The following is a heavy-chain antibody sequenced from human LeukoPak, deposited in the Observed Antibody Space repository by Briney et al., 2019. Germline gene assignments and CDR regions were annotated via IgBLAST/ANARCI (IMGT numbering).Heavy chain of an antibody. D-gene: IGHD3-16*02. CDR2: ISAYNGNT. CDR1: GYTFTSYG. V-gene: IGHV1-18*01. J-gene: IGHJ4*02. Sequence: GASVKVSCKASGYTFTSYGISWVRQAPGQGLEWMGWISAYNGNTNYAQKLQGRVTMTTDTSTSTAYMELRSLRSDDTAVYYCARGARGPGGHYYDYVWGSYRYHYFDYWGQGTLVTVSS. CDR3: ARGARGPGGHYYDYVWGSYRYHYFDY.